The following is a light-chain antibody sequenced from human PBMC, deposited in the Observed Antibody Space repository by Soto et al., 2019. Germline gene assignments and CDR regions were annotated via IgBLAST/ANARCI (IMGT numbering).Light chain of an antibody. Sequence: EIVLTQSPATLFLSPGERATLSCRASQSVSSYLAWYQQKPGQAPRPLIYDASNRATGIPARFSGSGSGTDFTLTISSLEPEDFAVYYCQQRSNWPITFGQGTRLEIK. CDR3: QQRSNWPIT. J-gene: IGKJ5*01. V-gene: IGKV3-11*01. CDR2: DAS. CDR1: QSVSSY.